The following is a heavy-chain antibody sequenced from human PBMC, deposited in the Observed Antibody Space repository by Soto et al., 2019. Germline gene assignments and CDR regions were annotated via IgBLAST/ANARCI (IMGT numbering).Heavy chain of an antibody. CDR2: IDPSGGST. D-gene: IGHD1-26*01. CDR1: GFNFAGYF. Sequence: QVQLLQSGAEVKNPGASVKVSCKASGFNFAGYFLHWVRQAPVQGLEWMGIIDPSGGSTSYSQKFQGRVTMTRDTSTSTVYMELNSLRSEDTAVFYCARDSGHYYRSDAFDKWGQGTMVTVSS. CDR3: ARDSGHYYRSDAFDK. J-gene: IGHJ3*02. V-gene: IGHV1-46*01.